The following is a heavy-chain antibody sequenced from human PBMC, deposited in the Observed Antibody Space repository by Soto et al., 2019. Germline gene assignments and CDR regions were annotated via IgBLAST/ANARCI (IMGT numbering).Heavy chain of an antibody. Sequence: PGGSLRLSCAASGFTFSSYSMNWVRQAPGKGLEWVSSISSSSSYIYYADSVKGRFTISRDNAKNSLYLQMNSLRAEDTAVYYCASQGEQWLVPNIIDYWGQGTLVTVSS. CDR1: GFTFSSYS. J-gene: IGHJ4*02. V-gene: IGHV3-21*01. D-gene: IGHD6-19*01. CDR3: ASQGEQWLVPNIIDY. CDR2: ISSSSSYI.